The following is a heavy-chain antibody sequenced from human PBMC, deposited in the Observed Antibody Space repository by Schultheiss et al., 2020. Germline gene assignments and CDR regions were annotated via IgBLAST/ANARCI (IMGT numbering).Heavy chain of an antibody. V-gene: IGHV3-11*06. CDR1: GFTFSDYY. J-gene: IGHJ4*02. CDR2: ISSSSSYT. CDR3: ARDRYYDILTGYYVDY. Sequence: GGSLRLSCAASGFTFSDYYMSWIRQAPGKGLEWVSYISSSSSYTNYADSVKGRFTISRDNAKNSLYLQMNSLRAEDTAVYYCARDRYYDILTGYYVDYWGQGTLVTVSS. D-gene: IGHD3-9*01.